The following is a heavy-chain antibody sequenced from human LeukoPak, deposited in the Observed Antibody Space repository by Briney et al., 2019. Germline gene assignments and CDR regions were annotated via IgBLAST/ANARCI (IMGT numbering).Heavy chain of an antibody. CDR2: IIHICGTA. V-gene: IGHV1-69*06. CDR3: ASPRELRYFVWFKEHDAFDI. CDR1: GGTLSSYA. Sequence: VASVNVSFKASGGTLSSYAIGWVRQAPGQGLEWMGGIIHICGTANYAQEFQGRLTINADKYTSTAYMELSSLRSEDTAVYYCASPRELRYFVWFKEHDAFDIWGQGTMVTVSS. J-gene: IGHJ3*02. D-gene: IGHD3-9*01.